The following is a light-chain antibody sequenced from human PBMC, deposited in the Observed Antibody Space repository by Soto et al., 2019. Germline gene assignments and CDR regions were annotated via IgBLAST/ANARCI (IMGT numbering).Light chain of an antibody. CDR2: GAY. CDR1: QVIGTY. Sequence: DIQITQSPSSLSASVGDRVSITCRASQVIGTYLAWYQQKPGKVPKLLIYGAYTLQSGVPSRFSGSGSGTDFTLTISSLQPEDVAIYYCQKYNSGLITFGQGTRLEIK. J-gene: IGKJ5*01. V-gene: IGKV1-27*01. CDR3: QKYNSGLIT.